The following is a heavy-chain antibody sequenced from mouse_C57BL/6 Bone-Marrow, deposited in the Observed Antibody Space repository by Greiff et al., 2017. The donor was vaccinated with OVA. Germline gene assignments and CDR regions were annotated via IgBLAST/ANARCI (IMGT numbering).Heavy chain of an antibody. D-gene: IGHD2-3*01. V-gene: IGHV5-9-1*02. J-gene: IGHJ4*01. CDR1: GFTFSSYA. Sequence: EVMLVESGEGLVKPGGSLKLSCAASGFTFSSYAMSWVRQTPEKRLAWVAYISSGGDYIYYADTVKGRFTISRDNARNTLYLQMSSRKSEDTAMYYCTRDGYYAMDYWGQGTSVTVSS. CDR3: TRDGYYAMDY. CDR2: ISSGGDYI.